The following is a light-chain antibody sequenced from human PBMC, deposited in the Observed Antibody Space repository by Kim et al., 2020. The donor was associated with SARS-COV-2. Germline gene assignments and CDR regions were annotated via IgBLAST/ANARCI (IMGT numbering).Light chain of an antibody. J-gene: IGKJ1*01. V-gene: IGKV3-15*01. CDR1: QGVSNN. CDR2: GAY. CDR3: QQYHESPPRT. Sequence: EVILTQSPATLSVYPGERATLSCRASQGVSNNLAWYQQKPGQAPRLLIYGAYTRATGVPARFSGSGSGTEFTLTINSLQSEDFAVYYCQQYHESPPRTFGQGTKVDIK.